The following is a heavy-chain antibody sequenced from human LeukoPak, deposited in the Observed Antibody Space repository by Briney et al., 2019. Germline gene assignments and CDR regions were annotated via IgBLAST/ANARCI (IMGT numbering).Heavy chain of an antibody. Sequence: PSETLSLTCSVSGVSISSSFYYFGWIRQPPGKGLEWIGSIYYSGSTYYNASLKSRVTISLDTSRNQVSLKLNSVTATDTAVYYCARQTGSGLFILPGGQGTLVTVSS. D-gene: IGHD3/OR15-3a*01. V-gene: IGHV4-39*01. CDR1: GVSISSSFYY. J-gene: IGHJ4*02. CDR3: ARQTGSGLFILP. CDR2: IYYSGST.